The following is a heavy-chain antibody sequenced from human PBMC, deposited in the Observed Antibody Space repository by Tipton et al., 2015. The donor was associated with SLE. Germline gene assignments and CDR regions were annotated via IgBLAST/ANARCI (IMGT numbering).Heavy chain of an antibody. CDR2: INPNSGGT. J-gene: IGHJ3*01. CDR1: GYTFTAYY. Sequence: QLVQSGPEVKKPGASVRVSCKASGYTFTAYYFHWLRQAPGQGLEWLGWINPNSGGTVYAQKFQGRVTMTRDSSTSTAYMELRWLRSDDTAVYYCARSSGSGAFDVWGQGTMVTVSS. CDR3: ARSSGSGAFDV. V-gene: IGHV1-2*02. D-gene: IGHD3-10*01.